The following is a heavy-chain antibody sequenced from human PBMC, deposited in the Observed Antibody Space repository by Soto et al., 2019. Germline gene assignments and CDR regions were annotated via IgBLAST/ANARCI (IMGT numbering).Heavy chain of an antibody. CDR2: IYYSGST. CDR1: GGSISSSSYY. V-gene: IGHV4-39*01. CDR3: AVVDSTGNWFDP. Sequence: SETLSLTCTVSGGSISSSSYYWGWIRQPPGKGLEWIGSIYYSGSTYYNPSLKSRVTISVDTSKNQFSLKLSSVTAADTAVYYCAVVDSTGNWFDPWGEGALVTVSS. J-gene: IGHJ5*02. D-gene: IGHD6-25*01.